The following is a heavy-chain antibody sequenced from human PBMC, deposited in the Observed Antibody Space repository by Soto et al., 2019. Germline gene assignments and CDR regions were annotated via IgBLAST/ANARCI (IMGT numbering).Heavy chain of an antibody. D-gene: IGHD2-2*01. Sequence: SETLSLTCTVSGTSINNGGYYWSWNRQHPGKGLEWIGYMYHSGSTYYNPSLKSRVTISIDRSKNQFSLKLSSVTAADTAVYYCDRVPDYWGQGILVTVSS. V-gene: IGHV4-30-2*01. CDR2: MYHSGST. CDR3: DRVPDY. CDR1: GTSINNGGYY. J-gene: IGHJ4*02.